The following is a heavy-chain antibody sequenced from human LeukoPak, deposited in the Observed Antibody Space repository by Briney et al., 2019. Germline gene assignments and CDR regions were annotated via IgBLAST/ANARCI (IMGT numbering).Heavy chain of an antibody. CDR3: SKSGDYLWDY. V-gene: IGHV4-4*02. J-gene: IGHJ4*02. Sequence: PSGTLSLNCAVSGGSISTNNWWRWARPPPGKGLEWMVEIYHTGCTRYSPSLRSRVTMSIGKSNNQCSLDLNSVTVADTGVYFCSKSGDYLWDYWVQGTLVAVCS. CDR1: GGSISTNNW. D-gene: IGHD3-16*01. CDR2: IYHTGCT.